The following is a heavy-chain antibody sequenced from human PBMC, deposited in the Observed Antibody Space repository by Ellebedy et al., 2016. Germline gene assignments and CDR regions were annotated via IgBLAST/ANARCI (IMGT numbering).Heavy chain of an antibody. V-gene: IGHV3-48*01. CDR3: ARSAQTYYYDRSALSDAFDI. CDR1: GFTFSSYS. CDR2: ISSSSSTI. J-gene: IGHJ3*02. Sequence: GESLKISXAASGFTFSSYSMNWVRQAPGKGLEWVSYISSSSSTIYYADSVKGRFTISRDNAKNSLYLQMNSLRAEDTAVYYCARSAQTYYYDRSALSDAFDIWGPGTMVTVSS. D-gene: IGHD3-22*01.